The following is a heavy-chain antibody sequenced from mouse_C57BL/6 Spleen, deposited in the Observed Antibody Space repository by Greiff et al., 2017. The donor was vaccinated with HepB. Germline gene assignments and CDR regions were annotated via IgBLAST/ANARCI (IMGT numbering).Heavy chain of an antibody. Sequence: EVHLVESGEGLVKPGGSLKLSCAASGFTFSSYAMSWVRQTPEKRLEWVAYISSGGDYIYYADTVKGRFTISRDNARNTLYLQMSSLKSEDTAMYYCTRGNWDQYAMDYWGQGTSVTVSS. D-gene: IGHD4-1*01. CDR3: TRGNWDQYAMDY. CDR1: GFTFSSYA. J-gene: IGHJ4*01. V-gene: IGHV5-9-1*02. CDR2: ISSGGDYI.